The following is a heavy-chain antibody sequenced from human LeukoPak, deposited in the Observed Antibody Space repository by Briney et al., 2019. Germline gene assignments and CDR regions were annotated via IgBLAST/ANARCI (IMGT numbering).Heavy chain of an antibody. D-gene: IGHD1-1*01. CDR3: ASNNPWNGNAFDI. V-gene: IGHV3-30*02. CDR1: GFTFSSYG. J-gene: IGHJ3*02. Sequence: GGSLRLSCAASGFTFSSYGMHWVRQAPGKGLEWVAFIRYDGSNKYYADSVKGRFTISRDNSKNTLYLQMNSLRAEDTAVYYCASNNPWNGNAFDIWGQGTMVTVSS. CDR2: IRYDGSNK.